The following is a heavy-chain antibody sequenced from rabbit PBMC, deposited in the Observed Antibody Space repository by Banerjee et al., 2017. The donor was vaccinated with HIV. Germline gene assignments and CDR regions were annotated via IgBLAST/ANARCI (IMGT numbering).Heavy chain of an antibody. V-gene: IGHV1S45*01. D-gene: IGHD4-1*01. J-gene: IGHJ4*01. CDR2: INTSSGNT. CDR1: GFSLSNKYV. Sequence: QEQLEESGGDLVKPEGSLTLTCTASGFSLSNKYVMCWVRQAPGKGLEWIACINTSSGNTVYATWAKGRFTISKTSSTTVTLQMTSLTAADTATYFCAIMDSSGWGDFNLWGPGTLVTVS. CDR3: AIMDSSGWGDFNL.